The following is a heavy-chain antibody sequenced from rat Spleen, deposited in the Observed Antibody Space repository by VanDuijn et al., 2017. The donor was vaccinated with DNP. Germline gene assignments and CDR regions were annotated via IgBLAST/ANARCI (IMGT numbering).Heavy chain of an antibody. Sequence: EVKLVESGGGLVQPGRSLKLSCAASGFNFNDYWMGWVRQTPTKGLEWVAYLTYDGGNTYYRDSVKGRFTISRDNAKSTLYLHMNSLRSEDMATYYCARGSGTYYWYFDFWGPGTMVTVSS. D-gene: IGHD5-1*01. CDR2: LTYDGGNT. CDR1: GFNFNDYW. V-gene: IGHV5-25*01. CDR3: ARGSGTYYWYFDF. J-gene: IGHJ1*01.